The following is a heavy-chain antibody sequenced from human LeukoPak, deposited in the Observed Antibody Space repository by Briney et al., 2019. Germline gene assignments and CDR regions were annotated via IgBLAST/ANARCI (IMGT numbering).Heavy chain of an antibody. J-gene: IGHJ4*02. CDR2: IYHSGST. CDR1: GGSISSSNW. D-gene: IGHD6-13*01. Sequence: PSGTLSLTCAVSGGSISSSNWWSWVRQPPGKGLEWIGEIYHSGSTNYNPSLKSRITISVDKSKNQFFLKLSSVTAADTAVYYCARDLAAAGLLDYWGQGTLVTVSS. V-gene: IGHV4-4*02. CDR3: ARDLAAAGLLDY.